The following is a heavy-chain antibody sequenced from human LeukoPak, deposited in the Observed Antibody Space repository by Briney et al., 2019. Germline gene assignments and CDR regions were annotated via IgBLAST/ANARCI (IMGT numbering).Heavy chain of an antibody. V-gene: IGHV4-34*01. CDR1: GGSFSGYY. CDR3: ARGEYSGYYDY. D-gene: IGHD5-12*01. J-gene: IGHJ4*02. Sequence: SETLSLTCAVYGGSFSGYYWSWIRQPPGKRLEWIGEINHSGSTNYNPSLKSRVTISVDTSKNQFSLKLSSVTAADTAVYYCARGEYSGYYDYWGQGTLVTVSS. CDR2: INHSGST.